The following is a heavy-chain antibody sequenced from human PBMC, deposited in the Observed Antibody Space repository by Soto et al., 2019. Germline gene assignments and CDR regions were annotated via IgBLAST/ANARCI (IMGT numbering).Heavy chain of an antibody. Sequence: VQLVQSGAEVKKPGSSVKVSCKASGGTFSNYPFIWVRQAPGKGLDCLGGIIPIFGTTDYGQRFQGRVTITADESTNTAYMELSSLRSDDTAVYYCARGLYCGVGCYSHFDYWGQGTLVTGSS. CDR2: IIPIFGTT. V-gene: IGHV1-69*01. CDR3: ARGLYCGVGCYSHFDY. CDR1: GGTFSNYP. D-gene: IGHD2-21*02. J-gene: IGHJ4*02.